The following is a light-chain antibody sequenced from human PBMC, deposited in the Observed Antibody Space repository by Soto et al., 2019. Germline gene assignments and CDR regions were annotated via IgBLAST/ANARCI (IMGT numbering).Light chain of an antibody. Sequence: QSALTQPPSASGSPGHSVTISCTGTSSDVGGYNYVSWYQQHPGKAPKLMIYDVSKRPSGVPDRFSGSKSGNTASLTISGLQAEDEADYYCCSYAGSYTFGYVFGNGTKVTVL. CDR2: DVS. CDR1: SSDVGGYNY. J-gene: IGLJ1*01. V-gene: IGLV2-11*01. CDR3: CSYAGSYTFGYV.